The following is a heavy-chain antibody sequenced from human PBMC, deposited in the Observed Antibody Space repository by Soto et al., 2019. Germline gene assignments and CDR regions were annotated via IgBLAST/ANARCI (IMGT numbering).Heavy chain of an antibody. Sequence: PSETLSLTCAVYGGSVNGYYWNWIRQPPGKGLEWIGEINHTGGTHYNPSLKSRVTMSVDTSKNQFSLRLSSVTAADTAIYYCATLITVFGLLIPPLDPWGQGTHVTVSS. CDR3: ATLITVFGLLIPPLDP. CDR1: GGSVNGYY. V-gene: IGHV4-34*01. CDR2: INHTGGT. J-gene: IGHJ5*02. D-gene: IGHD3-3*01.